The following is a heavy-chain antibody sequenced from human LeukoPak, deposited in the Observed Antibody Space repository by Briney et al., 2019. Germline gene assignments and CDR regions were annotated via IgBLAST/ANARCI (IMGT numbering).Heavy chain of an antibody. D-gene: IGHD6-13*01. CDR1: GGSISSYY. V-gene: IGHV4-4*07. J-gene: IGHJ4*02. CDR3: ARGVKKLRWSGGFDY. CDR2: IYASGST. Sequence: SETLSLTCTVSGGSISSYYWSWIRQPAGKGLEWIGRIYASGSTNYNPSLKSRVTMSVDMSKNQFSLNLTSVTAADTAVYYCARGVKKLRWSGGFDYWGQGTLVTVSS.